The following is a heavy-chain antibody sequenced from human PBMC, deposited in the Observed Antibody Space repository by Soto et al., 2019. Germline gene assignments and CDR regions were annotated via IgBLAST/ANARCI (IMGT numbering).Heavy chain of an antibody. V-gene: IGHV3-30*18. Sequence: GGSLRLSCAASGFTFSSYGMHWVRQAPGKGLEWVAVISYDGSNKYYADSVKGRFTISRDNSKNTLYLQMNSLRAEDTAVYYCAKDRGRSGSYSPGYWGQGTLVTVSS. CDR3: AKDRGRSGSYSPGY. CDR2: ISYDGSNK. D-gene: IGHD1-26*01. CDR1: GFTFSSYG. J-gene: IGHJ4*02.